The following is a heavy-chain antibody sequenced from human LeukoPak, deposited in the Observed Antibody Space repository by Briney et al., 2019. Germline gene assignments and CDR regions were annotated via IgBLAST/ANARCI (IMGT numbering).Heavy chain of an antibody. CDR3: ARDNVGATPFDY. J-gene: IGHJ4*02. CDR1: GFTFSYFW. V-gene: IGHV3-7*05. D-gene: IGHD1-26*01. Sequence: PGGSLRLSCAASGFTFSYFWMSWVRQAPGKGLEWVANINLDGTERHYVDSVKGRFTISRDNAGKSLYLQMNSLRDEDTAVYYCARDNVGATPFDYWGQGTLVTVSS. CDR2: INLDGTER.